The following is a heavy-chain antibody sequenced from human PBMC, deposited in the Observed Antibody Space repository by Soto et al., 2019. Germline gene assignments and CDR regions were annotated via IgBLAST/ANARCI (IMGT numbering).Heavy chain of an antibody. CDR2: ISAGRSDT. CDR1: GFVFSDYA. D-gene: IGHD2-2*01. Sequence: EVQLLDSGGGWVQPGGSLRLSCVASGFVFSDYAMSWVRQAPGKGLEWVSAISAGRSDTYYADSVKGRFTVSRVNSERTLYLQMTPLRAEDTAIYYCASVPIWCGSSSCYTEGFDSWGQGTLVTVSS. CDR3: ASVPIWCGSSSCYTEGFDS. V-gene: IGHV3-23*01. J-gene: IGHJ4*02.